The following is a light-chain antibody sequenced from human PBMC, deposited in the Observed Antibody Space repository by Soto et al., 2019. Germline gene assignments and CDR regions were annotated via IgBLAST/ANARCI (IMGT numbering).Light chain of an antibody. CDR2: DVS. V-gene: IGLV2-14*03. Sequence: QSVLTQPASVSGSPGQSITISCTGTSSDVGGYNYVSWYQQHPGKAPKLMIYDVSNRPSEVSNRFSGSKSGNTASLTISGLQAEDEADYYCSSYTSSDTLVFGGGTKVTVL. J-gene: IGLJ3*02. CDR1: SSDVGGYNY. CDR3: SSYTSSDTLV.